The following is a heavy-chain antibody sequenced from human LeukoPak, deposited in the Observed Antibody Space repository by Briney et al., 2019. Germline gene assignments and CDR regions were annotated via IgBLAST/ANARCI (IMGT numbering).Heavy chain of an antibody. Sequence: ASETLSLTCTVSGGSISSGGYYWSWIRQPPGKGLEWIGYIYHSGSTYYNPSLKSRVTISVDTSKNQFSLKLSSVTAADTAVYYCARDTILGIAAAGTPQRDNWFDPWGQGTLVTVSS. CDR1: GGSISSGGYY. V-gene: IGHV4-30-2*01. D-gene: IGHD6-13*01. CDR3: ARDTILGIAAAGTPQRDNWFDP. J-gene: IGHJ5*02. CDR2: IYHSGST.